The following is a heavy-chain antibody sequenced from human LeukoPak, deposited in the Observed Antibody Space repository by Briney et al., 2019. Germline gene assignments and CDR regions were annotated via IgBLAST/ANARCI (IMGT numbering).Heavy chain of an antibody. CDR3: ARAPGGYSNFDY. CDR1: GGSISSSSYY. V-gene: IGHV4-39*01. J-gene: IGHJ4*02. D-gene: IGHD4-11*01. Sequence: SETLSLTCTVSGGSISSSSYYWGWIRQPPGKGLEWIGSIYYSGSTYYNPSLKSRVTISVDTSKNQFSLKLSSVTAADTAVYYCARAPGGYSNFDYWGQGTLVTVSS. CDR2: IYYSGST.